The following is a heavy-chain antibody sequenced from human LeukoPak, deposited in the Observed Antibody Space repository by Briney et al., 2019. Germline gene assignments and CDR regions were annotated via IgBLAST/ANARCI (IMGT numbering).Heavy chain of an antibody. J-gene: IGHJ5*02. V-gene: IGHV1-2*02. D-gene: IGHD2-21*01. CDR2: INPNSGGT. CDR1: GYTFTGYY. Sequence: GASVKVSCKASGYTFTGYYMHWVRQAPGRGLEWMGWINPNSGGTNYAQKFQGRVTMTRDTSISTAYMELSRLRSDDTAVYYCARNGGYCGGDCYPRDNWFDPWGQGTLVTVSS. CDR3: ARNGGYCGGDCYPRDNWFDP.